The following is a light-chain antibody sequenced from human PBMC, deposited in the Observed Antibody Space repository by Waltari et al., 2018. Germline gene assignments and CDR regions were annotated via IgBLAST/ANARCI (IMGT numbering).Light chain of an antibody. CDR2: STN. Sequence: QSVLTQPPSASGTPGLRVPISCSGSSSHIGSNPVNWYQQLPGPAPKLLIYSTNQPPSGVPDRFSGSKSGTSASLAISGLQSEDEADYYCATWDDSLNAAVFGGGTQLSVL. V-gene: IGLV1-44*01. CDR1: SSHIGSNP. J-gene: IGLJ7*01. CDR3: ATWDDSLNAAV.